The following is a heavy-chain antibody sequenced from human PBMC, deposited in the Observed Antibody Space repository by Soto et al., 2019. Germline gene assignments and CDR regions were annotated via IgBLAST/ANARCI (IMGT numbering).Heavy chain of an antibody. V-gene: IGHV1-69*08. CDR1: GGTFSSYT. D-gene: IGHD2-2*01. CDR2: IIPILGIA. Sequence: QVQLVQSGAEVKKPGSSVKVSCKASGGTFSSYTISWVRQAPGQGLEWMGRIIPILGIANYAQKFQGRVTITADKSTSTAYMELSSLRSEDTAVYYCARDRDVVVPADTETDYWGQGTLVTVSS. J-gene: IGHJ4*02. CDR3: ARDRDVVVPADTETDY.